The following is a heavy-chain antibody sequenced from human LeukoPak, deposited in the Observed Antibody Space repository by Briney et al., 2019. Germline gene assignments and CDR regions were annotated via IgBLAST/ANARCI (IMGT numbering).Heavy chain of an antibody. V-gene: IGHV4-59*08. Sequence: PSETLSLTCTVSGCSISSPYWTWIRRPPGKGLEWIGYIKYDGSTNYNPSLKSRVTISVDTSKNQFSLKLSSVTAADTAVYYCARYHCSGGTCYHFDYWGQGALVTV. CDR2: IKYDGST. D-gene: IGHD2-15*01. CDR3: ARYHCSGGTCYHFDY. J-gene: IGHJ4*02. CDR1: GCSISSPY.